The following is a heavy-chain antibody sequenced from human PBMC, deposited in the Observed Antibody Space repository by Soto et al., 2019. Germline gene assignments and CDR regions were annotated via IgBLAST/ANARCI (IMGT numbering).Heavy chain of an antibody. D-gene: IGHD3-10*01. CDR2: IHHSRAT. CDR1: GGSMSSPNW. J-gene: IGHJ4*02. Sequence: QVRLQESGPGLVKPSGTLSLTCLVSGGSMSSPNWWTWVRQAPVKGLEWIAEIHHSRATNYNPSLKSRAVISIDKSNNQFSLQLTSVTAADTSVYYCATGSPYYYGSGGMWDSWGRGALVTVSS. CDR3: ATGSPYYYGSGGMWDS. V-gene: IGHV4-4*02.